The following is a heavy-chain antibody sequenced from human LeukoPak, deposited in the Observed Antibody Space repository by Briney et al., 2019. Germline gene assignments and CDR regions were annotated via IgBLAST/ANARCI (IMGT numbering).Heavy chain of an antibody. D-gene: IGHD3-3*01. V-gene: IGHV1-46*01. Sequence: ASVKVSCKASGYTFTSYYMHWVRQAPGQGLEWMGIINPSGGSTSYAQKFQGRVTMTRDTSTSTVYMELSSLRSEDTAVYYCARAVTTIFGVVIQSDYWGQGTLVTVSS. CDR2: INPSGGST. CDR1: GYTFTSYY. J-gene: IGHJ4*02. CDR3: ARAVTTIFGVVIQSDY.